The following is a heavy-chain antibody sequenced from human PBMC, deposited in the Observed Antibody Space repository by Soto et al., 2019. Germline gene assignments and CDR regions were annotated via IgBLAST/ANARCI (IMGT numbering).Heavy chain of an antibody. V-gene: IGHV1-3*01. CDR3: TPTGFDP. CDR1: GYTFTNYS. Sequence: SVKVSCKASGYTFTNYSMHGVRQAPGQRLEWMGWINAGNGDTKYSQRFQGRVTITRDTSASTAYMELSSLRSEDTAVYCCTPTGFDPWGQGTLVTVSS. CDR2: INAGNGDT. J-gene: IGHJ5*02.